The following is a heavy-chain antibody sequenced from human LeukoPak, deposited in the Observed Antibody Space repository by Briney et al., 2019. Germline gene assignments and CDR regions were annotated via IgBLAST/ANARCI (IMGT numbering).Heavy chain of an antibody. CDR2: IKRKADSYAT. V-gene: IGHV3-73*01. Sequence: GGSLRLSCAASGFTFRGSAIHWVRQASEKGLEWVGRIKRKADSYATAYSASVNGRFTISRDDSKNTAYLQMNSLKTVDTALYYCTRLDGANFDFDYWGQGTLVTVSS. CDR3: TRLDGANFDFDY. D-gene: IGHD4/OR15-4a*01. CDR1: GFTFRGSA. J-gene: IGHJ4*02.